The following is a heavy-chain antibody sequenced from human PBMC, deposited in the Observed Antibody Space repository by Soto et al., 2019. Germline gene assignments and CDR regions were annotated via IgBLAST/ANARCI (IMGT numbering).Heavy chain of an antibody. CDR1: GDTFSSYA. V-gene: IGHV1-69*12. D-gene: IGHD5-12*01. Sequence: QVQLVQSGAEVKKPGSSVKVSCKASGDTFSSYAISWVRQVPGQGLEWMGGIMPIFGTPDYAQNFQGRVTITADESTSTAYMELSSLRSEDTGVYYCAREKDRLQLGGNYYYMMDVWGQGTTVTVSS. CDR2: IMPIFGTP. J-gene: IGHJ6*02. CDR3: AREKDRLQLGGNYYYMMDV.